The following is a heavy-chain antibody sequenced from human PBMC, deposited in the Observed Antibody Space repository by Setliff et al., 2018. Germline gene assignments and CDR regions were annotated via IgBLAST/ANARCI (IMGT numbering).Heavy chain of an antibody. J-gene: IGHJ4*01. CDR3: ARVRWELYFDY. CDR2: IYTSGST. Sequence: SETLSLTCTVSGGSISSGSYYWSWIRQPAGKGLEWIGRIYTSGSTNYNPSLKSRVTISVDTSKNQFSLKLSSVTAADTAVYYCARVRWELYFDYWG. V-gene: IGHV4-61*02. CDR1: GGSISSGSYY. D-gene: IGHD1-26*01.